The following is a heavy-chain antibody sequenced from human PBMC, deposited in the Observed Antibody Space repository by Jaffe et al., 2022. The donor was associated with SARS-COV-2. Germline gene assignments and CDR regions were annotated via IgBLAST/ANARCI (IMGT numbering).Heavy chain of an antibody. V-gene: IGHV3-30*04. D-gene: IGHD6-25*01. CDR3: ARDSPSGRSSYYYYHMDV. Sequence: QVQLVESGGGVVQPGRSLRLSCAASGFTFSSHAIHWVRQAPGKGLEWVAVISYDGSHKYYADSVKGRITISRDNSKNTLHLQMNGLRTEDTAVYYCARDSPSGRSSYYYYHMDVWGKGTTVTVSS. J-gene: IGHJ6*03. CDR1: GFTFSSHA. CDR2: ISYDGSHK.